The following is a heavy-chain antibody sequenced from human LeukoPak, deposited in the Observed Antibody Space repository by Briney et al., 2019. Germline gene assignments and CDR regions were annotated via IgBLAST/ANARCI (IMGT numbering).Heavy chain of an antibody. V-gene: IGHV4-59*01. CDR1: GSSFSSYY. CDR3: AREYSSSSGHFDF. CDR2: IYYSGST. D-gene: IGHD6-6*01. Sequence: SETLSLTCTASGSSFSSYYWSWVRQPPGKGLEWVGYIYYSGSTSYNPSLKSRVTISLDTSKNQFSLKLSSVTAADTAVYYCAREYSSSSGHFDFWGQGTLVTVSS. J-gene: IGHJ4*02.